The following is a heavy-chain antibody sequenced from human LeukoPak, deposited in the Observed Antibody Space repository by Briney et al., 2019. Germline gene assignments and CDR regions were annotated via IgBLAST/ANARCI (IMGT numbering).Heavy chain of an antibody. CDR3: ARQLVGATYFDY. J-gene: IGHJ4*02. D-gene: IGHD1-26*01. CDR2: IKEDGSEK. V-gene: IGHV3-7*01. CDR1: GYTFSNYW. Sequence: PGGSLRLSCAVSGYTFSNYWMSWVRQAPGKGLEWVANIKEDGSEKYYVDSVKGRFTISRDNAKNSLYLQMNSLRAEDTAVYYCARQLVGATYFDYWGQGTLVTVSS.